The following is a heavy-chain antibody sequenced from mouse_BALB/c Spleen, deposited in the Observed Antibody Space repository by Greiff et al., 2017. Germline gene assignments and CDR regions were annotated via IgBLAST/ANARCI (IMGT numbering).Heavy chain of an antibody. J-gene: IGHJ2*01. CDR2: ISSGGSYT. CDR3: ARRDY. V-gene: IGHV5-9-3*01. Sequence: DVKLQESGGGLVQPGGSLKLSCAASGFTFSSYAMSWVRQTPEKRLEWVATISSGGSYTYYPDSVKGRFTISRDNAKNTLYLQMSSLRSEDTAMYYCARRDYWGQGTTLTVSS. CDR1: GFTFSSYA.